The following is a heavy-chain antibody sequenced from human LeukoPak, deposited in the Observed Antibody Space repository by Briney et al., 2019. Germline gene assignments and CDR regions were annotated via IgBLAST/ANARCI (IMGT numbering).Heavy chain of an antibody. CDR3: ARVRMGNGGAKWYHYDYVWGSYRLNDAFDI. Sequence: GASVKVSCKASGYTFTSYGISWVRQAPGQGLEWMGWISAYNGNTNYAQKLQGRVTMTTDTSTSTAYMELRSLRSDDTAVYYCARVRMGNGGAKWYHYDYVWGSYRLNDAFDIWGQGTMVTVSS. V-gene: IGHV1-18*01. J-gene: IGHJ3*02. CDR1: GYTFTSYG. D-gene: IGHD3-16*02. CDR2: ISAYNGNT.